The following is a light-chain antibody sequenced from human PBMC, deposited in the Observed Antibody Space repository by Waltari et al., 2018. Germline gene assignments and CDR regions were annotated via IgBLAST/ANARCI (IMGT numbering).Light chain of an antibody. J-gene: IGLJ3*02. V-gene: IGLV2-8*01. CDR2: EVN. CDR3: SSYAGSNRV. Sequence: QSALTQPPSASGSLGQSVTISCTGISSDVGGYVYVSWYQQHPGKAPKVIIYEVNKWPSGVPGRFSGSRSGNTASLTVSGLQAEDEADYYCSSYAGSNRVFGGGTRLTVL. CDR1: SSDVGGYVY.